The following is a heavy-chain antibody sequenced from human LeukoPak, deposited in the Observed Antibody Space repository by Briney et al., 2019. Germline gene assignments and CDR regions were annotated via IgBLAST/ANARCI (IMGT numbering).Heavy chain of an antibody. V-gene: IGHV3-21*01. Sequence: GGSLRLSCAASGFTFSSYYMNWVRQAPGKGLEWVSSISSSSSYIYYADSVKGRFIISRDTAKNSLYLQMNSLRAEDTAVYYCARAYCSGGSCYPFDYWGQGTLVTVSS. CDR3: ARAYCSGGSCYPFDY. J-gene: IGHJ4*02. D-gene: IGHD2-15*01. CDR2: ISSSSSYI. CDR1: GFTFSSYY.